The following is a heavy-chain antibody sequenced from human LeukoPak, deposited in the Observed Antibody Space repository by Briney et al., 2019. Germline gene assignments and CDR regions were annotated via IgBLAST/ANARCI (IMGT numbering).Heavy chain of an antibody. Sequence: SETLSLTCTVSGGSIGSYYWSWIRQPPGKGLEWIGYIYDSGSTNYNPSLKSRVTISVDTSKNQFSLKLSSVTAADTAVYYCARSGCSSTSCYQADYWGQGTLVTVSS. V-gene: IGHV4-59*08. CDR1: GGSIGSYY. CDR2: IYDSGST. CDR3: ARSGCSSTSCYQADY. J-gene: IGHJ4*02. D-gene: IGHD2-2*01.